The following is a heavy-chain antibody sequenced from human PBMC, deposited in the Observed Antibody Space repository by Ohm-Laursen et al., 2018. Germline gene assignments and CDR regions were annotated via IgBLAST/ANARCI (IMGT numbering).Heavy chain of an antibody. CDR2: INPNSGGT. Sequence: GASVKVSCKASGYTFTGYYMHWVRQAPGQGLEWMGWINPNSGGTNYAQKFQGRVAMTRDTSINTAYMELRRLSSDDTAVYYCARDEAPLIVGVKRGYWGQGTLVTVSS. J-gene: IGHJ4*02. D-gene: IGHD1-26*01. CDR3: ARDEAPLIVGVKRGY. V-gene: IGHV1-2*02. CDR1: GYTFTGYY.